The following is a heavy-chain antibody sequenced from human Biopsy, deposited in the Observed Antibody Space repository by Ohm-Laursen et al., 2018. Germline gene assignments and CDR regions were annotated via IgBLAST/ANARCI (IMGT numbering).Heavy chain of an antibody. CDR2: IWYDGSNK. CDR1: GFTFSNYG. V-gene: IGHV3-33*01. CDR3: ARDRYYGSANYFGYYNMDV. D-gene: IGHD3-10*01. Sequence: SLRLSCSAPGFTFSNYGMHWVRQAPGKGLEWLAVIWYDGSNKYYADSVKGRFTISRDNSKNTLFLQMNNLRAEDTAVYYCARDRYYGSANYFGYYNMDVWGQGTTVTVSS. J-gene: IGHJ6*02.